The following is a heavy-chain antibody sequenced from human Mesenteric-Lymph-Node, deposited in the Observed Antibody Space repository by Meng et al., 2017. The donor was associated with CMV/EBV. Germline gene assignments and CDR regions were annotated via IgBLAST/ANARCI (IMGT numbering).Heavy chain of an antibody. CDR3: ARDSPYYDFWSGYIHYYYGMDV. J-gene: IGHJ6*02. CDR2: ISSNGGST. CDR1: GFTFSSYA. Sequence: GGSLRLSCAASGFTFSSYAMHWVRQAPGKGLEYVSAISSNGGSTYYADSVKGRFTISRDNSKNTLYLQMGSLRAEDVAVYYCARDSPYYDFWSGYIHYYYGMDVWGQGTTVTVSS. V-gene: IGHV3-64*02. D-gene: IGHD3-3*01.